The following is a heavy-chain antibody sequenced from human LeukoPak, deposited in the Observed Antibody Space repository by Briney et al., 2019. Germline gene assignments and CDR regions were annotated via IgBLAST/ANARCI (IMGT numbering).Heavy chain of an antibody. J-gene: IGHJ4*02. V-gene: IGHV3-11*05. D-gene: IGHD4-17*01. CDR1: GFTFSDYY. CDR2: SSSSSTYT. CDR3: ARETYGRFDY. Sequence: GGSLRLSCAASGFTFSDYYMSWIRQAPGKGLEWVSYSSSSSTYTDYADSVKGRFTISRDNANNSLFLQMNSLRAEDTAMYYCARETYGRFDYWGQGTLVTVSS.